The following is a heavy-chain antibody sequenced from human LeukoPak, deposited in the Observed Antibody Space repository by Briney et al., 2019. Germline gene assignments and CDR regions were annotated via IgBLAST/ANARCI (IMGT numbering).Heavy chain of an antibody. Sequence: PSETLPLTCTISGGSTNIDYWSWIRQPAGKGLEWLGRIHSSGSTDYNPSLNSRLTVSLDTSQNHFSLRLRSVTAADTAVYYCARGPGPLQQERLEAFDIWGLGTVATVSS. V-gene: IGHV4-4*07. J-gene: IGHJ3*02. CDR2: IHSSGST. D-gene: IGHD1-1*01. CDR1: GGSTNIDY. CDR3: ARGPGPLQQERLEAFDI.